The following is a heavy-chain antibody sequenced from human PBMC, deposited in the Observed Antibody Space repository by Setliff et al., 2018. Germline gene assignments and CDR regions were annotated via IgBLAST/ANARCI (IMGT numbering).Heavy chain of an antibody. CDR2: IYTSGTT. J-gene: IGHJ6*02. CDR3: AREYVVISFVRNTHSHYGMDV. D-gene: IGHD2-21*01. V-gene: IGHV4-61*02. Sequence: LSLTCTVSGASIGSGSHYWSWIRQPAGRGLEWIGRIYTSGTTNYSPSLKSRVSISSDTSKNVISLKLNSVAAADTAVYFCAREYVVISFVRNTHSHYGMDVWGQGTTVTVSS. CDR1: GASIGSGSHY.